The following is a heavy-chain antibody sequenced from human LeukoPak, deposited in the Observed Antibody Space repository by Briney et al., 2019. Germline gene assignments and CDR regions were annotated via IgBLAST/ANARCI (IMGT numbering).Heavy chain of an antibody. J-gene: IGHJ6*02. Sequence: SVKVSCKASGYTFTSYYMHWVRQAPGQGLEWMGRIIPILGIANYAQKFQGRVTITADKSTSTAYMELSSLRSEDTAVYYCARGYYYDSSDFLDYGMDVWGQGTTVTVSS. CDR3: ARGYYYDSSDFLDYGMDV. D-gene: IGHD3-22*01. V-gene: IGHV1-69*04. CDR1: GYTFTSYY. CDR2: IIPILGIA.